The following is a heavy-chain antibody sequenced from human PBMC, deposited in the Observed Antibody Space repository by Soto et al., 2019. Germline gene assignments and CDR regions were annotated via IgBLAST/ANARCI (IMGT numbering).Heavy chain of an antibody. J-gene: IGHJ5*02. V-gene: IGHV1-69*06. CDR2: IIPIFGTA. Sequence: QVQLVQSGAEVKKPGSSVKVSCKASGGTFSSYAISWVRQAPGQGLEWMGGIIPIFGTANYAQKVQGIVTITADKSTSTAYMELSSLRSEDTAVYYCARVANYVSPGWFDPWGQGTLVTVSS. CDR3: ARVANYVSPGWFDP. D-gene: IGHD4-4*01. CDR1: GGTFSSYA.